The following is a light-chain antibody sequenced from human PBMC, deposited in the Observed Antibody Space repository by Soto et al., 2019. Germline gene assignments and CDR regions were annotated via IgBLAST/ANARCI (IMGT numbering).Light chain of an antibody. CDR2: DAS. CDR1: QSVRSY. Sequence: EIVLTQSPATLSLSPGDRATLSCRASQSVRSYLAWYQQKPGQAPRLLIYDASNSATGIPARFSGSGAGTDFTLTISSLEPEDFAVYYCQQRINWPRTFGQGTKLEI. CDR3: QQRINWPRT. V-gene: IGKV3-11*01. J-gene: IGKJ2*01.